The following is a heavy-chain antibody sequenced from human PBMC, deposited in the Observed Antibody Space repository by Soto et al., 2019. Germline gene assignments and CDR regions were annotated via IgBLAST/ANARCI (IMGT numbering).Heavy chain of an antibody. J-gene: IGHJ6*02. D-gene: IGHD6-19*01. CDR2: ISGSGGST. CDR3: AKGKAGTSYYGMDV. V-gene: IGHV3-23*01. CDR1: GFTFSSYA. Sequence: PGGSLRLSCAASGFTFSSYAMSWVRQAPGKGLEWVSAISGSGGSTYYADSVKGRFTISRDNSKNTLYLQMNSLRAEDTAVYYCAKGKAGTSYYGMDVWGQGTTFTVSS.